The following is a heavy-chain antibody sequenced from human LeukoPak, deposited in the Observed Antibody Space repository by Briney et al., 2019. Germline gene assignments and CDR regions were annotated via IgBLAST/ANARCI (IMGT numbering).Heavy chain of an antibody. V-gene: IGHV3-7*02. D-gene: IGHD6-13*01. J-gene: IGHJ4*02. CDR3: ASFIRQQLVHTDFDY. Sequence: GGSLRLSCAASGFTFRSYWMSWVRQAPGRGLEWVANIKQDGSEKYYVDSVKGRFTISRDNAKNSLNLQMNSLRAEDTAVYYCASFIRQQLVHTDFDYWGQGTLVTVSS. CDR2: IKQDGSEK. CDR1: GFTFRSYW.